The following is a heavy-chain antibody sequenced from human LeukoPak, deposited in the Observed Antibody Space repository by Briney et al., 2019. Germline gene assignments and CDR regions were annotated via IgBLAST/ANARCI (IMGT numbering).Heavy chain of an antibody. V-gene: IGHV4-59*08. CDR1: GGSISSYY. CDR2: IYYSGST. J-gene: IGHJ4*02. Sequence: SETLSLNCTVSGGSISSYYWSWIRQPPGQGLEWIGYIYYSGSTNYNPSLKSRVTISVDTSKNQFSLKLSSVTAADTAVYYCARVVRDYVWGSYRFDYWGQGTLVTVSS. CDR3: ARVVRDYVWGSYRFDY. D-gene: IGHD3-16*02.